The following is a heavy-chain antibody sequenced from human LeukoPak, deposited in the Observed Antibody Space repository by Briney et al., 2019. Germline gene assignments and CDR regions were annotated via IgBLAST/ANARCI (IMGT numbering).Heavy chain of an antibody. Sequence: GGSLRLSCAASGFTFSGSAMHWVRQASGKGLEWVGRIRSKANNYATAYTASVKGKFTVSRDDSKNTTYLQMNSLKIEDTAVYYCTSEVGYWGQGTLVTVSS. J-gene: IGHJ4*02. CDR3: TSEVGY. CDR1: GFTFSGSA. V-gene: IGHV3-73*01. CDR2: IRSKANNYAT. D-gene: IGHD1-26*01.